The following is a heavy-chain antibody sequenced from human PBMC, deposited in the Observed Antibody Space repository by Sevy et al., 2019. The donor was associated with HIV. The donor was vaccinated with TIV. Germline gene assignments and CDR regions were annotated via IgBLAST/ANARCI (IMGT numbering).Heavy chain of an antibody. CDR3: ARRSNPGPSYYDFWSGYYTGWFDP. J-gene: IGHJ5*02. Sequence: GGSLRLSCAASGFTFSSYSMNWVRQAPGKGLEWVSYISSSSSTIYYADSVKGRFTISRDNAKNSLYLQMNSLRAEEPAVYYCARRSNPGPSYYDFWSGYYTGWFDPWGQGTLVTVSS. CDR2: ISSSSSTI. V-gene: IGHV3-48*01. CDR1: GFTFSSYS. D-gene: IGHD3-3*01.